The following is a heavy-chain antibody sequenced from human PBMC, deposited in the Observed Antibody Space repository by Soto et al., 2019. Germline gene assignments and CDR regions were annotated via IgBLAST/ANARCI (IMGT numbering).Heavy chain of an antibody. Sequence: GGSLRLSCAASGFTFSSYWMSWVRQAPGKGLGWVANIKQDGSEKYYVDSVKGRFTISRDNAKNSLYLQMNSLRAEDTAVYYCARDKVAVASGAFDIWGQGTMVTVSS. CDR2: IKQDGSEK. V-gene: IGHV3-7*05. D-gene: IGHD6-19*01. CDR1: GFTFSSYW. CDR3: ARDKVAVASGAFDI. J-gene: IGHJ3*02.